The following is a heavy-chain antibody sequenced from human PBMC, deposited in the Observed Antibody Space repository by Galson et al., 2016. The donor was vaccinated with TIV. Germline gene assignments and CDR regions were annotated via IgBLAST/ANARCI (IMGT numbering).Heavy chain of an antibody. V-gene: IGHV1-69*05. CDR1: GGTFNSYA. CDR3: ARSSAYYYVLAPLDH. Sequence: QSGAEVKKPGESLRISCKASGGTFNSYAISWVRQAPGQGLEWMGGIIPIFHTTNYAQKFQGRVTLTTDEFTSIVYMELSSLRSEDTAVYYCARSSAYYYVLAPLDHWGQGTLVTVSS. J-gene: IGHJ4*02. D-gene: IGHD3-22*01. CDR2: IIPIFHTT.